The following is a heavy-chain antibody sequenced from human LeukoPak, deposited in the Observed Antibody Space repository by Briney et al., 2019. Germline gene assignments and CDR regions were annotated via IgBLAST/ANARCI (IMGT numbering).Heavy chain of an antibody. CDR3: ARAPDVEMATIYYFDY. CDR1: GDSVSSNSAD. V-gene: IGHV6-1*01. D-gene: IGHD5-24*01. CDR2: TYYRSKWYN. Sequence: SQTLSLTCAISGDSVSSNSADWNWIRQSPSRGLEWLGRTYYRSKWYNDYAVSVKSRITINPDTSKNQFSLQPNSVTPEDTAVYYCARAPDVEMATIYYFDYWGQGTLVTVSS. J-gene: IGHJ4*02.